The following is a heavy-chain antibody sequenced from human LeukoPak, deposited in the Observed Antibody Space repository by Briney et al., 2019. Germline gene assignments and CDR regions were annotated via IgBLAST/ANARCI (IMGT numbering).Heavy chain of an antibody. CDR3: ARDYDFWSGPQDY. CDR2: ISSSSSYI. V-gene: IGHV3-21*01. J-gene: IGHJ4*02. D-gene: IGHD3-3*01. Sequence: GGSLRLSCAASGFTFSSYSMNWVRQAPGKGLEWVSSISSSSSYIYYADSVKGRFTISRDDAKNSLYLQMNSLRAEDTAVYYCARDYDFWSGPQDYWGQGTLVTVSS. CDR1: GFTFSSYS.